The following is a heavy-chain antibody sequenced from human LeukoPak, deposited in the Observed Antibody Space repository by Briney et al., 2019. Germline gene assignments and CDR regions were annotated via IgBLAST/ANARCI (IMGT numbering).Heavy chain of an antibody. J-gene: IGHJ3*02. CDR1: GGSLSSYY. CDR2: MYYSGST. D-gene: IGHD3-10*01. V-gene: IGHV4-59*01. CDR3: AKPMVRGVIYAFDI. Sequence: SETLSLTCTVSGGSLSSYYWSWIRQPPGKGLEWIGYMYYSGSTNYNPSLKSRVTISVDTSKNQFSLKLSSVTAAGTAVYYCAKPMVRGVIYAFDIWGQGTMVTVSS.